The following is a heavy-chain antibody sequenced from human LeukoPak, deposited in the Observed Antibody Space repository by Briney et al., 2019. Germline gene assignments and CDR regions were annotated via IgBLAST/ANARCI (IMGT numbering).Heavy chain of an antibody. Sequence: SETLSLTCTVSGGSISSYYWSWIRQPPGKGLEWIGYIYYSGSTNYNPSLKSRVTISVDTSKNQFSLKLSSVTAADTAVYYCAKLTANYGGNFWESPYLGMDVWGQGTTVTVSS. CDR2: IYYSGST. V-gene: IGHV4-59*08. CDR1: GGSISSYY. CDR3: AKLTANYGGNFWESPYLGMDV. J-gene: IGHJ6*02. D-gene: IGHD4-17*01.